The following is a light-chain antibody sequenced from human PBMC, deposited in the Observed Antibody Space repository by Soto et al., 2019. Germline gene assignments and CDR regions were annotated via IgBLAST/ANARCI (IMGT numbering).Light chain of an antibody. J-gene: IGKJ1*01. CDR3: PVSEGWPT. CDR2: DAA. Sequence: IVFPQSPATLSLSPGERAALSCRASQSVSTSLAWYQHKPGQAPRLIIYDAAKRDTGTPPRFSGSGSGTDFTLTISRSETADFAVYYCPVSEGWPTFSKGTNVNIK. CDR1: QSVSTS. V-gene: IGKV3-11*01.